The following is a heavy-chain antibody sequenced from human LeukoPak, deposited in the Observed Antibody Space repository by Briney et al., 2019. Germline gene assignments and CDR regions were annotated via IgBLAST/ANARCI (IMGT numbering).Heavy chain of an antibody. Sequence: ASVKVSCKASGGTFSSYAISWVRQAPGQGLEWMGKIIPILGIANYAQKFHGRVTITADKSTSTAYMELSSLRSEDTAVYYCARGCSGGSCYSGYYYGMDVWGQGTTVTVSS. CDR2: IIPILGIA. CDR1: GGTFSSYA. V-gene: IGHV1-69*04. J-gene: IGHJ6*02. CDR3: ARGCSGGSCYSGYYYGMDV. D-gene: IGHD2-15*01.